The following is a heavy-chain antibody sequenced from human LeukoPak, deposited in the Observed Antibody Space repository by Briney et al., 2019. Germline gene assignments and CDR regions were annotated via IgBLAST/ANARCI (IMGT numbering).Heavy chain of an antibody. CDR1: GFTFSDYY. J-gene: IGHJ6*03. Sequence: ETLRLSCAASGFTFSDYYMSWIRQAPGKGLEWVANIKQDGSEKYYVDSVKGRFTISRDNAKNSLYLQMNSLRAEDTAVYYCARVPTPVAFEYSSSPNRYYYYYMDVWGKGTTVTVSS. CDR2: IKQDGSEK. V-gene: IGHV3-7*01. D-gene: IGHD6-6*01. CDR3: ARVPTPVAFEYSSSPNRYYYYYMDV.